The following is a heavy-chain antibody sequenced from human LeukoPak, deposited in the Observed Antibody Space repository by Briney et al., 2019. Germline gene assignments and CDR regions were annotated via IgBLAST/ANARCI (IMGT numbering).Heavy chain of an antibody. J-gene: IGHJ4*02. V-gene: IGHV3-23*01. CDR3: AKGSYYDSSGSFYFDY. CDR1: GFTFSSYA. CDR2: ISGSGDNT. Sequence: GGSLRLSCAASGFTFSSYAMSWVRQAPGKGLEWVSGISGSGDNTYYADFVKGRFTISRDNSKNTLYVQVNSLGTEDTAAYYCAKGSYYDSSGSFYFDYWGQGTLVTVSS. D-gene: IGHD3-22*01.